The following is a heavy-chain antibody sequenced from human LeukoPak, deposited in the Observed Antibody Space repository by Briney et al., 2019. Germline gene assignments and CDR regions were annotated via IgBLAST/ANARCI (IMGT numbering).Heavy chain of an antibody. CDR2: ISHSGGTT. J-gene: IGHJ4*02. CDR3: AKVLHYGSGRVRFDN. V-gene: IGHV3-23*01. D-gene: IGHD3-10*01. Sequence: PGGSLRLSCAASGFTFSSYGMSWVRQAPGKGLEWVSTISHSGGTTYYADSVKGRFTISRDNSKNTLFLQMNSLRVEDTAVYYCAKVLHYGSGRVRFDNWGQGTLVTVSS. CDR1: GFTFSSYG.